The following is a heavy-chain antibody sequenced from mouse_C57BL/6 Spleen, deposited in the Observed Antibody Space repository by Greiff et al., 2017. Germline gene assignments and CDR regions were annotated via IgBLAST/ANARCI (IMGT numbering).Heavy chain of an antibody. J-gene: IGHJ2*01. CDR2: INPSYGGI. V-gene: IGHV1-53*01. Sequence: VKLMESGPELVQPGASVKLSCKASGYTFTSYWMHWVKQRPGPGLEWIGNINPSYGGINYNEKFKSKGTLTVDKSSSKAYMLISSLTYEDSAVYYGARSDYDYDFDYWGQGTTLTVSS. CDR1: GYTFTSYW. D-gene: IGHD2-4*01. CDR3: ARSDYDYDFDY.